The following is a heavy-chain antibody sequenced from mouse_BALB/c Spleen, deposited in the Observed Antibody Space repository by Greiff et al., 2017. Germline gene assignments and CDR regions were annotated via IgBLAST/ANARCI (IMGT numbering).Heavy chain of an antibody. Sequence: VQLKESGPGLVKPSQSLSLTCSVTGYSITSGYYWNWIRQFPGNKLEWMGYISYDGSNNYNPSLKNRISITRDTSKNQFFLKLNSVTTEDTATYYCARSYDYAWYFDVWGAGTTVTVSS. V-gene: IGHV3-6*02. CDR1: GYSITSGYY. CDR3: ARSYDYAWYFDV. D-gene: IGHD2-4*01. J-gene: IGHJ1*01. CDR2: ISYDGSN.